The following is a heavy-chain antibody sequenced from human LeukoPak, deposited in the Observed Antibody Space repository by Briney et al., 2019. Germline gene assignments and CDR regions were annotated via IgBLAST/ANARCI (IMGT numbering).Heavy chain of an antibody. Sequence: GGSLRLSCAASGFTFSSYAMSWVRQAPGKGLEWVSAITGSGGSTYYADSVKGRFTISRENSKNTLYLQMNSLRAEDTAVYYCAKDIVGATRGDAFDIWGQGTMVTVSS. J-gene: IGHJ3*02. D-gene: IGHD1-26*01. CDR1: GFTFSSYA. CDR3: AKDIVGATRGDAFDI. CDR2: ITGSGGST. V-gene: IGHV3-23*01.